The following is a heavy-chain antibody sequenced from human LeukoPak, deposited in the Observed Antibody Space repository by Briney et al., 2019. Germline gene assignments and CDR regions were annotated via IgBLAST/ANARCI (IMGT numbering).Heavy chain of an antibody. V-gene: IGHV4-59*11. CDR2: IYYSGST. J-gene: IGHJ6*03. CDR1: GGSISSHY. D-gene: IGHD5-12*01. Sequence: PSETLSLTCTVSGGSISSHYWSWIRQPPGKGLEWIGYIYYSGSTNYNPSLKNRVTISVDASMTQFSLKLSSVTAADTAVYYCARDLSSAYSGYGSPSYYYYVDVGGKGTRVTVSS. CDR3: ARDLSSAYSGYGSPSYYYYVDV.